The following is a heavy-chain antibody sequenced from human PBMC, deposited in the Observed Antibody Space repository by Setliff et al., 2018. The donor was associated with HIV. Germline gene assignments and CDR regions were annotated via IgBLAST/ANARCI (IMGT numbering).Heavy chain of an antibody. Sequence: PSETLSLTCTVSGDSISSYSWSRIRQPPGKGLEWIGHIYYSGRTNYNPSLKSRVTISVDTSKNQFSLKLSSVTAADTAVYYCARDVGSHYDSREYYFDYWGQGTLVTVSS. V-gene: IGHV4-59*01. J-gene: IGHJ4*02. D-gene: IGHD3-22*01. CDR2: IYYSGRT. CDR3: ARDVGSHYDSREYYFDY. CDR1: GDSISSYS.